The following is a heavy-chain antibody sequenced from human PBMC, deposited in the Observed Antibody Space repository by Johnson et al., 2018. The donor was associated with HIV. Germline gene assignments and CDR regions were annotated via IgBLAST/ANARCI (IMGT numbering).Heavy chain of an antibody. D-gene: IGHD6-13*01. J-gene: IGHJ3*02. CDR2: IGTAGDT. V-gene: IGHV3-13*01. CDR1: GFTFSSYD. Sequence: VQLVESGGGLKQPGGSLRLSCAASGFTFSSYDMHWVRQATGKGLEWVSAIGTAGDTYYPGSVKGRFTISRENAKNSLYLQMNSLRAGDTAVYYCARERARQELGLDGAFDIWGQGTTVSVS. CDR3: ARERARQELGLDGAFDI.